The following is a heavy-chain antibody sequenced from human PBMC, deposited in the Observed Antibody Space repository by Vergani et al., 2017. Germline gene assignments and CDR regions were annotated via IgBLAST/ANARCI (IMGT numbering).Heavy chain of an antibody. Sequence: EVQLVQSGAEVKTPGESLKISCKGSGYSFTSYWIVGVRQMPGKGLEWMGNIYPGDSDTRYSPSFQGQVTISADKSISTAYLQWSSLKASDTAMYYCASSSSSSGWYYYYGMDVWGQGTTVTVSS. CDR2: IYPGDSDT. J-gene: IGHJ6*02. CDR3: ASSSSSSGWYYYYGMDV. D-gene: IGHD6-6*01. CDR1: GYSFTSYW. V-gene: IGHV5-51*03.